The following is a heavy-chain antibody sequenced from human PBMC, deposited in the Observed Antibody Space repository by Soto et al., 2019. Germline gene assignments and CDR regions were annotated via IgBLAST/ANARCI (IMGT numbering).Heavy chain of an antibody. CDR3: ARGGGYCSGGSCYGMDGYFVY. V-gene: IGHV4-31*03. Sequence: SETLSLTCSVSGGSISTGGYYWSWIRQHPGKGLEWIGYIYYSGSTYYNPSLKSRVTMSVDTSKNQFSLKLSSVTAADTAVYYCARGGGYCSGGSCYGMDGYFVYWGQGTLVTVSS. D-gene: IGHD2-15*01. CDR2: IYYSGST. J-gene: IGHJ4*02. CDR1: GGSISTGGYY.